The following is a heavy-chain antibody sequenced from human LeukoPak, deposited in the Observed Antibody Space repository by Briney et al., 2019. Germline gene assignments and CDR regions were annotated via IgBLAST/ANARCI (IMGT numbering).Heavy chain of an antibody. CDR3: ARDRIVGRPLNYDFWSGSYYYGMDV. Sequence: ASVKVSCKAFGYTFPNYGISWVRQAPGQGFEWMGWISANDGKTDYVQKFRDRFTMTTDTSASTAYMELKSLTSDDTAVYYCARDRIVGRPLNYDFWSGSYYYGMDVWGQGTTVTVSS. D-gene: IGHD3-3*01. J-gene: IGHJ6*02. CDR2: ISANDGKT. V-gene: IGHV1-18*01. CDR1: GYTFPNYG.